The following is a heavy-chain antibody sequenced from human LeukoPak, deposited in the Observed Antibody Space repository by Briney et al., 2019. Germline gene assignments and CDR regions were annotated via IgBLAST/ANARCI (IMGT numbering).Heavy chain of an antibody. CDR1: GGTFSSYA. CDR2: ISAYNGNT. CDR3: ARVRAGSSGYYHPSYYYYYMDV. V-gene: IGHV1-18*01. J-gene: IGHJ6*03. D-gene: IGHD3-22*01. Sequence: ASVKVSCKASGGTFSSYAISWVRQAPGQGLEWMGWISAYNGNTNYAQKLQGRVTMTTDTSTSTAYMELRSLRSDDTAVYYCARVRAGSSGYYHPSYYYYYMDVWGKGTTVTVSS.